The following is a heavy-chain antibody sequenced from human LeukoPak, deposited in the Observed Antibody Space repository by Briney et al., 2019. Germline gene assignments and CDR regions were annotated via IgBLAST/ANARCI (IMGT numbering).Heavy chain of an antibody. J-gene: IGHJ4*02. CDR1: GFIFSDLY. D-gene: IGHD2-21*02. Sequence: GGSLRLSCAASGFIFSDLYMDWVRQAPGKGLVWVSRVKSDGSTTTYADSVQGRFTISRDNAKNTLYLQMKSLRAEDTAVYYCARDGYGDSLDYWGRGTLVTVSS. V-gene: IGHV3-74*01. CDR2: VKSDGSTT. CDR3: ARDGYGDSLDY.